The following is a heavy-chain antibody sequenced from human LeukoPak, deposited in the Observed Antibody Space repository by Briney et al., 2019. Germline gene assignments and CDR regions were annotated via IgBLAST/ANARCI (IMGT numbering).Heavy chain of an antibody. CDR1: GFTFSNYN. J-gene: IGHJ3*02. Sequence: GGSRRLSCVASGFTFSNYNMNWVRRAPGKGLEWVSSISGRSTYIYYADSLRGRFTISRDNAKNSLYLEMNSLRAEDTAVYYCARDPYYDYWSEYGTEAFDIWGPGTMVTVSS. CDR2: ISGRSTYI. D-gene: IGHD3-3*01. CDR3: ARDPYYDYWSEYGTEAFDI. V-gene: IGHV3-21*06.